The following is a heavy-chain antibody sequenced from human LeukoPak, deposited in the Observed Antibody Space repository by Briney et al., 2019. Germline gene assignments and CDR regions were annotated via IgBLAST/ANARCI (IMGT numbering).Heavy chain of an antibody. V-gene: IGHV4-59*10. CDR2: IYTSGST. CDR3: ARTYYYDSSGYYFFDY. J-gene: IGHJ4*02. Sequence: SETLSLTCAVYGGSFSGYYWSWIRQPAGKGLEWIGRIYTSGSTNYNPPLKSRVTMSVDTSKNQFSLKLSSVTAADTAVYYCARTYYYDSSGYYFFDYWGQGTLVTVSS. D-gene: IGHD3-22*01. CDR1: GGSFSGYY.